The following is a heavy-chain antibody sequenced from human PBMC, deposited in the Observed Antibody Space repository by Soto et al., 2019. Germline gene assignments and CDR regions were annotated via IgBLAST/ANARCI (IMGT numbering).Heavy chain of an antibody. J-gene: IGHJ5*02. Sequence: ASETLSLTCTVSGDSVSSGSYYWSWIRQPPGKGLEWIGYIYYSGSTNYNPSLKSRVTISVDTSKNQFSLKLSSVTAADTAVYYCARGNYGSGSYYSVDWFDPWGQGTLVTVSS. D-gene: IGHD3-10*01. CDR1: GDSVSSGSYY. CDR2: IYYSGST. V-gene: IGHV4-61*01. CDR3: ARGNYGSGSYYSVDWFDP.